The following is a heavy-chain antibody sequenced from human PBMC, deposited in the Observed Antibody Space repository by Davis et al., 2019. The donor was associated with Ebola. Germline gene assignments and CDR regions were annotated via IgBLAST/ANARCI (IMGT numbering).Heavy chain of an antibody. D-gene: IGHD6-19*01. V-gene: IGHV3-23*01. CDR3: ASEVAGFDY. Sequence: PGGSLRLSCEASGFTFTNYAMVWVRQTPGKGLEWISGITASGGDTYYADSVKGRFTISRDNSKNTLYLQMNSLRAEDTAVYYCASEVAGFDYWGQGTLVTVSS. J-gene: IGHJ4*02. CDR1: GFTFTNYA. CDR2: ITASGGDT.